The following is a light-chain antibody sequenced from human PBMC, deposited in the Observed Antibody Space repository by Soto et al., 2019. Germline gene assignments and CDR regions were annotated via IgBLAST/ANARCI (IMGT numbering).Light chain of an antibody. CDR2: DVT. V-gene: IGLV2-11*01. Sequence: QSALTQPRSVSGSPGQSVTISCTGTSSDVGGYNYVSWYLQHPGRAPKLVIYDVTKRPSGVPDRFSGSKSGNTTSLTISGLQAEDEAVYYCCSYAGTYTYVFGTGT. J-gene: IGLJ1*01. CDR1: SSDVGGYNY. CDR3: CSYAGTYTYV.